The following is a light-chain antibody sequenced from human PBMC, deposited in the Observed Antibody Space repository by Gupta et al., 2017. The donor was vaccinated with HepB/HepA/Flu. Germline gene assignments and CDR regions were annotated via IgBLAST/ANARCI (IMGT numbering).Light chain of an antibody. CDR2: ENN. CDR3: GTWDSSLSARV. J-gene: IGLJ2*01. Sequence: SVLTQPPSVSAAPGQKVTISCSGSSSNIGNNYVSWYQQPPGTAPKLLIYENNKRPSGIPDRFSGSKSGTSATLGITGLQTGDEADYYCGTWDSSLSARVFGGGTKLTVL. V-gene: IGLV1-51*02. CDR1: SSNIGNNY.